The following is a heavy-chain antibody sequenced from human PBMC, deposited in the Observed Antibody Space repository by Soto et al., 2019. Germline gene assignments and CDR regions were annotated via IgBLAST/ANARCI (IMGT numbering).Heavy chain of an antibody. CDR3: ARHTPCHGSPGGDCFYGMDV. CDR1: GYSFPFYW. CDR2: IYPDDSDT. J-gene: IGHJ6*02. D-gene: IGHD2-21*01. Sequence: GESLKIPCNGFGYSFPFYWIGWVRQMPGKGLEWMGIIYPDDSDTRYSPSFQGQVTFSAGKSINTAYLQWSGLKASDTAMYYSARHTPCHGSPGGDCFYGMDVWGQGTMVTVSS. V-gene: IGHV5-51*01.